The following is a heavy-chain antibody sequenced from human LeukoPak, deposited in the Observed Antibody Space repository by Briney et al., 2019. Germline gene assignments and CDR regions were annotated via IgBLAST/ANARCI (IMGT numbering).Heavy chain of an antibody. CDR1: GFTFSTFA. J-gene: IGHJ4*02. CDR3: ATYRQVLLPFES. Sequence: GGSLRLSCAASGFTFSTFAMIWVRQPPGKGLEWVSSIFPSGGEIHYADSVRGRFTISRDNAKSTLSLQMNSLRAEDTAIYYCATYRQVLLPFESWGQGTLVTVSS. CDR2: IFPSGGEI. V-gene: IGHV3-23*01. D-gene: IGHD2-8*02.